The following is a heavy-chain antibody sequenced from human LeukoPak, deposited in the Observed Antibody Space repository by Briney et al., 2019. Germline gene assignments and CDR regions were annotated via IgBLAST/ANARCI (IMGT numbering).Heavy chain of an antibody. D-gene: IGHD6-13*01. V-gene: IGHV3-11*05. J-gene: IGHJ4*01. Sequence: PGGSLRLSCVASGFTFSDYYMSWIRQAPGKGLEWVSYIPSTSSYTTYADSVKGRFTISRDNAKNLLYLQMNSLRAEDTAVYYCARAANTAAGTPTLAIDYWGQGTLVTVSS. CDR1: GFTFSDYY. CDR3: ARAANTAAGTPTLAIDY. CDR2: IPSTSSYT.